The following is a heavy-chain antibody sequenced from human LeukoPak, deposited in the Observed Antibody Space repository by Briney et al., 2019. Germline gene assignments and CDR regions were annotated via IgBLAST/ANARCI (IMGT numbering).Heavy chain of an antibody. Sequence: SETLSLTCTVSGGSISSSYYYWGWIRQPPGKGLEWIGSIYYSGSTYYNPSLKSRVTISVDTSKNQFSLKLSSVTAADTAVYYCARQLGPGATFDYWGQGTLVTVSS. D-gene: IGHD1-26*01. CDR2: IYYSGST. J-gene: IGHJ4*02. CDR3: ARQLGPGATFDY. CDR1: GGSISSSYYY. V-gene: IGHV4-39*01.